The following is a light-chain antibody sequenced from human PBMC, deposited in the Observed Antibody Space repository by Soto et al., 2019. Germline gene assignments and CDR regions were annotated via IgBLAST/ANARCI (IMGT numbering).Light chain of an antibody. Sequence: SYELTQPPSVSVAPGKTARITCGGNNIGSKSVHWYQQKAGQAPILAMYYDSDRPSGIPERFSGSNSGNTATLTISTVEAGHEADYYCQVWDISSNHVVFGGGTKVTVL. CDR2: YDS. J-gene: IGLJ2*01. CDR1: NIGSKS. CDR3: QVWDISSNHVV. V-gene: IGLV3-21*04.